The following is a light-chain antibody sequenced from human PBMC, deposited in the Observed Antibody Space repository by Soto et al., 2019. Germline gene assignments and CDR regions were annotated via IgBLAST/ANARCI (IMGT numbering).Light chain of an antibody. Sequence: DIQMTQSPSSLSASIGDRVTITCRANQHISNYVNWYQQRPGKAPRVLIFSASTLQSGVPSRFSGCGSETDFTLTIRSLEPEDFGTYFCQQSYSTPGALTFGGGTTVDIK. CDR1: QHISNY. J-gene: IGKJ4*01. CDR3: QQSYSTPGALT. V-gene: IGKV1-39*01. CDR2: SAS.